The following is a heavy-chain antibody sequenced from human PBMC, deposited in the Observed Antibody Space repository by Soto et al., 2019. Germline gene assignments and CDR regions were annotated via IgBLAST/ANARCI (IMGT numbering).Heavy chain of an antibody. Sequence: SETLSLTCAVSGGSISSGVNYWSWIRQHPGKGLEWIGYIYYSGSTYYNPSLKSRVTISVDTSKNQFSLKLNSVTAADTAVYYCARARMVRGVIYYYGMDVWGQGTTVTVSS. D-gene: IGHD3-10*01. CDR2: IYYSGST. CDR1: GGSISSGVNY. J-gene: IGHJ6*02. CDR3: ARARMVRGVIYYYGMDV. V-gene: IGHV4-31*11.